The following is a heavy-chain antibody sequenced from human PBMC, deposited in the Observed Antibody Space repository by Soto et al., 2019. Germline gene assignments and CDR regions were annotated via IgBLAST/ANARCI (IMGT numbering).Heavy chain of an antibody. CDR1: GFSLSNARMG. V-gene: IGHV2-26*01. CDR2: IFSNDEK. Sequence: QVTLKESGPVLVKPTETLTLTCTVSGFSLSNARMGVSWIRQPPGKALEWLAHIFSNDEKSYSTSLKSRLTISKATSQSQVVLTMTNMDPVDTATYYCARVAVTNGYYYYGMDVWGQGTTVTVSS. D-gene: IGHD2-21*02. CDR3: ARVAVTNGYYYYGMDV. J-gene: IGHJ6*02.